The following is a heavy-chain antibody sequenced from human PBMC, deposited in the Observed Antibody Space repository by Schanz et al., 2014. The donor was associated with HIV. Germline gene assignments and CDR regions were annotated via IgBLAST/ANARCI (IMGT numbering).Heavy chain of an antibody. CDR1: GYTFISYG. J-gene: IGHJ4*02. V-gene: IGHV1-18*01. CDR2: ISAYNGNT. CDR3: ARDRPVIVGATRADGGTDFDY. Sequence: QVQLVQSGPEVKKPGALVKVSCKASGYTFISYGISWVRQAPGQGLEWMGWISAYNGNTNYAQKFQGRLTMTTDTSTSTAYMELRSLRSDDTAVYYCARDRPVIVGATRADGGTDFDYWGQGTLVTVSS. D-gene: IGHD1-26*01.